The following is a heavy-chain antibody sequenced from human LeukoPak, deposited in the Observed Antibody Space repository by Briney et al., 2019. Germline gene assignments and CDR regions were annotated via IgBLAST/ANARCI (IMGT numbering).Heavy chain of an antibody. CDR2: IWYDGSNK. CDR1: GFTFSSYG. CDR3: AKDRXWSXVTTAPDAFDI. D-gene: IGHD4-17*01. Sequence: PGGSLRLSCAASGFTFSSYGMHWVRQAPGKGLEWVAVIWYDGSNKYYADSVKGRFTISRDNSKNTQYLQVNSLRAEDTAVYYCAKDRXWSXVTTAPDAFDIWGQGTMVTVSS. V-gene: IGHV3-33*06. J-gene: IGHJ3*02.